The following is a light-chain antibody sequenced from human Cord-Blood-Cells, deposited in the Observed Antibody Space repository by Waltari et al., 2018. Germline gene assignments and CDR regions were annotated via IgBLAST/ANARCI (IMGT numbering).Light chain of an antibody. J-gene: IGKJ3*01. V-gene: IGKV3-15*01. CDR3: QQYNNWPFT. CDR2: GAS. Sequence: EIVMTQSPATLSVSPGQRATLSCRASQSVSSNLPWYQQKPGQAPRLLIYGASTRATGIPARFSGSGSGTEFTLTISSLQSEDFAVYYCQQYNNWPFTFGPGTKVDIK. CDR1: QSVSSN.